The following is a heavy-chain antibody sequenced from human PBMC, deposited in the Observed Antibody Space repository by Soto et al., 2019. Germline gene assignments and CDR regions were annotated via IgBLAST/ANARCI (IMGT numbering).Heavy chain of an antibody. Sequence: ASVKVSCKASGYSFTDYHIHWVRQAPGQGLEWLGRNNPKSGGTSTTQKFQGWVTMTTDTSISTASMELTRLTSDDTAIYYCARGDSTDCSNGVCSFFYNHDMDVWGQGTTVTVSS. CDR3: ARGDSTDCSNGVCSFFYNHDMDV. J-gene: IGHJ6*02. CDR2: NNPKSGGT. CDR1: GYSFTDYH. D-gene: IGHD2-8*01. V-gene: IGHV1-2*04.